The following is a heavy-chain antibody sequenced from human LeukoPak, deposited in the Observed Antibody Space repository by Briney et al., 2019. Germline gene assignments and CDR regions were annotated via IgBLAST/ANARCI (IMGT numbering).Heavy chain of an antibody. CDR3: AKDLGYSSSSDWFDP. Sequence: GGSLRLSCAASGFTFSNYGMSWVRQAPGKGLEWVSGISGSGGSTYYADSVKGRFTISRDNSKNTLFLQMNSLTVDDTAVYYCAKDLGYSSSSDWFDPWGQGTLVTVSS. D-gene: IGHD6-6*01. CDR1: GFTFSNYG. CDR2: ISGSGGST. J-gene: IGHJ5*02. V-gene: IGHV3-23*01.